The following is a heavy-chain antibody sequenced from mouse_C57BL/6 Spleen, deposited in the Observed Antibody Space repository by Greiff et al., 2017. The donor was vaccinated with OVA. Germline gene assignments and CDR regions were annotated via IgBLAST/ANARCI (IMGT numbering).Heavy chain of an antibody. CDR2: ISSGGDYI. CDR1: GFTFSSYA. Sequence: EVHLVESGEGLVKPGGSLKLSCAASGFTFSSYAMSWVRQTPEKRLEWVAYISSGGDYIYYADTVKGRFTISRDNARNTLYLQMSSLKSEDTAMYYCTRGGDYADFDYWGQGTTLTVSS. D-gene: IGHD2-4*01. J-gene: IGHJ2*01. V-gene: IGHV5-9-1*02. CDR3: TRGGDYADFDY.